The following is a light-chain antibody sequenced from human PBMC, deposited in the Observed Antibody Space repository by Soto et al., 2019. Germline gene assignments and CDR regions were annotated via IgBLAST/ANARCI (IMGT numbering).Light chain of an antibody. J-gene: IGKJ4*01. V-gene: IGKV1-9*01. CDR3: QQLNSYPFLT. Sequence: DIQLTQSRSFRSASVGDRVTITCRASQGISSYLDWYQQKPGKAPKLLIYAASTLQSGVPSRFSGSGSGTEFTLTISSLQPEDFATYYCQQLNSYPFLTFGGGTKVEIK. CDR2: AAS. CDR1: QGISSY.